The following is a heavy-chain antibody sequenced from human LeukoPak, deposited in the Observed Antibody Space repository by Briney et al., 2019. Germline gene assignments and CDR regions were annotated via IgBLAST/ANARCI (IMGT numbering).Heavy chain of an antibody. D-gene: IGHD1-1*01. CDR1: GFTVSSNY. CDR3: TTATRFDY. J-gene: IGHJ4*02. Sequence: PGGSLRLSCAASGFTVSSNYMTWVRQAPGKGLEWVSVLYSGGSTYYADSVKGRFTISRDNSKSTLYLQMNSLRAEDTAVYYCTTATRFDYWGQGTLVTVAS. CDR2: LYSGGST. V-gene: IGHV3-53*01.